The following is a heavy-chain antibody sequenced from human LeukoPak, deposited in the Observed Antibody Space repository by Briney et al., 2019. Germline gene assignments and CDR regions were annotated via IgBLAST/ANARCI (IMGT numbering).Heavy chain of an antibody. CDR3: AREYYYGSGSYYKLRQGYNAFDI. D-gene: IGHD3-10*01. V-gene: IGHV4-4*07. CDR1: GGSISSYY. CDR2: IYTSGST. Sequence: SETLSLTCTVSGGSISSYYWSWIRQPAGKGLEWIGRIYTSGSTNYNPSLKSRVTMSVDTSKNQFSLKLSSVTAADTAVYYCAREYYYGSGSYYKLRQGYNAFDIWGQGTMVTVSS. J-gene: IGHJ3*02.